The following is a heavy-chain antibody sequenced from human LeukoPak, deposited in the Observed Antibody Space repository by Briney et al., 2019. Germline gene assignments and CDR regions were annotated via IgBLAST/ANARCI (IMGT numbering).Heavy chain of an antibody. D-gene: IGHD3-3*01. Sequence: ASVKVSCKASGYTFTRYDINWVRQATGQGLEWMGWMNPDSGNTGYAQKFQGRVTITRNTSISTAYMELSSLRSEDTAVYYCARRHYYDFWTGRENSFDYWGQGTLVTVSS. J-gene: IGHJ4*02. CDR2: MNPDSGNT. CDR1: GYTFTRYD. CDR3: ARRHYYDFWTGRENSFDY. V-gene: IGHV1-8*03.